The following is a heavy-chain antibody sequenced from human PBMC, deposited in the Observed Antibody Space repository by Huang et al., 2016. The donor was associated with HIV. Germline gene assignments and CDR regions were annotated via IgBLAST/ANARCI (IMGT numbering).Heavy chain of an antibody. CDR1: GGSISSSSYY. CDR3: ARHMDCSSSSCLAGGHERGPFDM. V-gene: IGHV4-39*01. D-gene: IGHD2-2*01. CDR2: NSYRGST. Sequence: QLPLQESGPGLVKPSETLSLTCSVSGGSISSSSYYWGWIRQPPGKGLGWIGSNSYRGSTFDDPYINIRGTIAGDTSKIQFSLRLSSGTAADTSGYYCARHMDCSSSSCLAGGHERGPFDMWGQGTMVTVSS. J-gene: IGHJ3*02.